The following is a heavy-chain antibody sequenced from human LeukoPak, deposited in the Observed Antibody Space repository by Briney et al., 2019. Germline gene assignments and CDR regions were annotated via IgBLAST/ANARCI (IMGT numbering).Heavy chain of an antibody. D-gene: IGHD3-22*01. CDR1: GGSISSYY. CDR2: IYCSGST. CDR3: ARVRRAYDSSDYFDY. J-gene: IGHJ4*02. Sequence: SETLSLTCTVSGGSISSYYWSWIRQPPGKGLEWIGYIYCSGSTNYNPSLKSRVTISVDTSKNQFSLKLSSVTAADTAVYYCARVRRAYDSSDYFDYWGQGTLVTVSS. V-gene: IGHV4-59*01.